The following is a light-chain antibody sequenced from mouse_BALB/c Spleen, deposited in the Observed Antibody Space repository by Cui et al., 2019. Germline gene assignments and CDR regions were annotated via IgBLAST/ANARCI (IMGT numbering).Light chain of an antibody. V-gene: IGKV4-68*01. CDR1: SSVSY. CDR3: QQWSSNPQFT. J-gene: IGKJ4*01. CDR2: LTS. Sequence: QIVLTHSPALLSASPGDQVTTTCSASSSVSYMYWYQEKPRSSPKPWIYLTSNLDSGVPARCSGRGSGTSDSLTISSLEAEDAATYYCQQWSSNPQFTFGSGTKLEIK.